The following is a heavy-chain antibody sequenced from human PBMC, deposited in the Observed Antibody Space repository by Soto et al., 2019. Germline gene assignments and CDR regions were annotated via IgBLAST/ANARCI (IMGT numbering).Heavy chain of an antibody. J-gene: IGHJ6*02. D-gene: IGHD1-20*01. CDR3: ARSGITGTNNYAMDV. CDR2: ISYDGSNK. CDR1: GFTFSSYA. Sequence: GGSLGLSCAASGFTFSSYAMHWVRQAPGKGLEWVAVISYDGSNKYYADSVKGRFTISRDNSKNTLYLQMNSLRAEDTAGYYCARSGITGTNNYAMDVWGQGTMVTVSS. V-gene: IGHV3-30-3*01.